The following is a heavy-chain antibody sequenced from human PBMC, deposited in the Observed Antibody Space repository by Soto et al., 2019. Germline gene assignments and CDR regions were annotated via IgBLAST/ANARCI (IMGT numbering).Heavy chain of an antibody. D-gene: IGHD5-12*01. J-gene: IGHJ6*03. Sequence: SQTLSLTCAISGDGVSSNSAGWNWVRQTPSRGLEWLGRTYYKSKWFNNYAVSVKSRITINPDTSQNQFSLQLDSVTPEDTAVYYCARGSWDDVSGHYYMDVWGKGTTVTVSS. CDR1: GDGVSSNSAG. CDR2: TYYKSKWFN. CDR3: ARGSWDDVSGHYYMDV. V-gene: IGHV6-1*01.